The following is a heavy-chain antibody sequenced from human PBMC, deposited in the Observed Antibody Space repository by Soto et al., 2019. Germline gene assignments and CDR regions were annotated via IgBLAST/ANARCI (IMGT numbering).Heavy chain of an antibody. CDR3: ARSNIKGIAAAGTALFEY. CDR2: IIPIFGTA. Sequence: GASVKVSCKDYGGTFSRYTIRWLRQAPGHGLEWMGGIIPIFGTANYAQKFQGRVTITADKSTSTAYMELSSLRSEDTAVYYCARSNIKGIAAAGTALFEYWGQGTLVTVSS. V-gene: IGHV1-69*06. D-gene: IGHD6-13*01. CDR1: GGTFSRYT. J-gene: IGHJ4*02.